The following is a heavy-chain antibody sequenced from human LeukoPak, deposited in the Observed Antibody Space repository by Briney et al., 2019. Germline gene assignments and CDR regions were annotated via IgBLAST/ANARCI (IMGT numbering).Heavy chain of an antibody. CDR2: IGYDGSNK. V-gene: IGHV3-30*02. CDR3: ARDSLVSSDSFKPTDY. J-gene: IGHJ4*02. Sequence: GGSLRLSCAASGFTFSSYAMHWVRQAPGKGLEWVAFIGYDGSNKYYADSVKGRFTISRDNSKNTLNLQMNSLRAEDTAVYYCARDSLVSSDSFKPTDYWGQGTLVTVSS. D-gene: IGHD2-21*02. CDR1: GFTFSSYA.